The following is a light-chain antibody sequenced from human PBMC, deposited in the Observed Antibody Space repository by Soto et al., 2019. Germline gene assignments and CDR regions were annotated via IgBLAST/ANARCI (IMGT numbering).Light chain of an antibody. Sequence: DIQMTQSPSTLSASVGERVTITCRASQSISSWLAWYQRKPGKAPKLLIYDASSLESGVPSRFSGSGSGTEFTLTISSLQPDDFATYYCQQYNSYSWTFGQGTKGDIK. CDR2: DAS. CDR3: QQYNSYSWT. J-gene: IGKJ1*01. CDR1: QSISSW. V-gene: IGKV1-5*01.